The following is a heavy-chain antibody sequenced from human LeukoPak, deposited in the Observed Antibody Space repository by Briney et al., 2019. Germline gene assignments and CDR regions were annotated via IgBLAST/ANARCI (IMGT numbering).Heavy chain of an antibody. J-gene: IGHJ4*02. Sequence: SETLSLTCTVSGGSISSYYWSWTRQPAGKGLEWIGRIYTSGTTNYNPSLKSRITMSVDTSKNQFSLKMRSVTAADTAVYYCARANYDGSDYWGQGTLVTVSS. CDR1: GGSISSYY. V-gene: IGHV4-4*07. CDR2: IYTSGTT. D-gene: IGHD3-22*01. CDR3: ARANYDGSDY.